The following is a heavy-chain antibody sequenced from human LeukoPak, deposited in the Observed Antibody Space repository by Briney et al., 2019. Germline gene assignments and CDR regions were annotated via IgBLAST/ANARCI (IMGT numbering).Heavy chain of an antibody. Sequence: SETLSLTCTVSGGSISSSSYYCGWIRQPPGKGLEWIGSMYYSGSPYYNPSLKSRVTISVDTSKNQFSPKLSSVTAADTAVYYCAWGGDFWSGYYEGWGQGTLVTVSS. CDR3: AWGGDFWSGYYEG. D-gene: IGHD3-3*01. CDR2: MYYSGSP. CDR1: GGSISSSSYY. J-gene: IGHJ4*02. V-gene: IGHV4-39*07.